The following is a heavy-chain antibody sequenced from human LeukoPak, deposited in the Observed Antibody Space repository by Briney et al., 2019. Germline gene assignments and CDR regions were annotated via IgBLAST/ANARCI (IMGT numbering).Heavy chain of an antibody. Sequence: GGSLRLSWAAYGFTFSDYYMRWVSQAAGKGMEWDSYISSSGSTIYYADSVKGRFTISRDKAKNSLYLQMNSLRPEDTAVYYCARVAVRGYYFDYWGQGTLVTVSS. J-gene: IGHJ4*02. CDR3: ARVAVRGYYFDY. CDR2: ISSSGSTI. CDR1: GFTFSDYY. D-gene: IGHD3-10*02. V-gene: IGHV3-11*04.